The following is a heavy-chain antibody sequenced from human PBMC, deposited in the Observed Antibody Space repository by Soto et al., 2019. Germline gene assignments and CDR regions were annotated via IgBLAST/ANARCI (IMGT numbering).Heavy chain of an antibody. J-gene: IGHJ4*02. CDR3: AREPNYDSRPTVYD. V-gene: IGHV1-3*01. Sequence: RASVKVSCKASGYTFTSYAMHWVRQAPGQRLEWMGWINAGNGNTKYSQKFQGRVTITRDTSASTAYMELSSLRSEDTAVYYCAREPNYDSRPTVYDWGQGTLVPVSS. D-gene: IGHD3-16*01. CDR2: INAGNGNT. CDR1: GYTFTSYA.